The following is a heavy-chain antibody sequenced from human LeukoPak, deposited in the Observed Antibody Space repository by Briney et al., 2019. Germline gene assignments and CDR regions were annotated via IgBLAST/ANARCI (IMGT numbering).Heavy chain of an antibody. D-gene: IGHD2-2*01. Sequence: GGSLRLSCVASGFTFSTYTMDWVRQAPGKGLEWVSSIGSNSLHIYYADSVKGRFTISRDNAKKSLNLQMNSLRADDTAVYYCAINRGENIAVVPAAVDYWGQGTLVTVSS. CDR3: AINRGENIAVVPAAVDY. V-gene: IGHV3-21*01. CDR2: IGSNSLHI. CDR1: GFTFSTYT. J-gene: IGHJ4*02.